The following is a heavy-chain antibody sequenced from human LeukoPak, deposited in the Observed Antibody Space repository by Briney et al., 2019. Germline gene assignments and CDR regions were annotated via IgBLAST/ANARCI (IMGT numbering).Heavy chain of an antibody. CDR3: ERESIVGATPAFDI. CDR1: GGSISSYY. CDR2: IYYSGST. V-gene: IGHV4-59*01. D-gene: IGHD1-26*01. Sequence: SETLSLTCTVSGGSISSYYWSWIRQPPGKGLEWIGYIYYSGSTNYNPSLKSRVTISVDTSKNQFSLKLSSVTAADTAVYYCERESIVGATPAFDIWGQGTMVTVSS. J-gene: IGHJ3*02.